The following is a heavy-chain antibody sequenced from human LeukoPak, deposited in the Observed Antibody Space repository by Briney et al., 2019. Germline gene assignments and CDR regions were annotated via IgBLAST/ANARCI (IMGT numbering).Heavy chain of an antibody. J-gene: IGHJ3*01. CDR1: GFIFNNYA. CDR3: AKGGGRSQADAFDF. V-gene: IGHV3-30*04. D-gene: IGHD1-26*01. Sequence: GSLRLSCAGSGFIFNNYAMHWVRQAPGKGLEWVTVILNDGYNKYYADSVKGRFTISRDTSKNTLYLQMDSLRVEDTGIYYCAKGGGRSQADAFDFWGQGTMVAVSS. CDR2: ILNDGYNK.